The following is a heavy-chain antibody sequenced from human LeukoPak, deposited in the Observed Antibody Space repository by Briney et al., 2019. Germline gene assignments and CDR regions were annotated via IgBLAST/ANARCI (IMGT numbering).Heavy chain of an antibody. CDR1: GYTFISYG. CDR3: ARVGIQLWSLDY. CDR2: ISAHNGNT. J-gene: IGHJ4*02. D-gene: IGHD5-18*01. Sequence: ASVKVSCKASGYTFISYGISWVRQAPGQGLEWMGWISAHNGNTDYAQKLQGRVTMTTDTSTSTAYMELRSLRSDDTAVYYCARVGIQLWSLDYWGQGNLVTVSS. V-gene: IGHV1-18*01.